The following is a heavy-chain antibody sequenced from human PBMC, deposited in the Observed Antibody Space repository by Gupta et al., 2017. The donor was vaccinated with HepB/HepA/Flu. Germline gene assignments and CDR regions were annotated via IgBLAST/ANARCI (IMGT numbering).Heavy chain of an antibody. V-gene: IGHV4-39*01. Sequence: QLQLQESGQGLVKPSETLSVTCTVSGGSISSSSYYWGWIRQPPGKGLEWIGSIYYSGSTYYNPSLKSRVTISVDTSKNQFSLKLSSVTAADTAVYYCASGGTDYYDSSGTFDPWGQGTLVTVSS. CDR2: IYYSGST. D-gene: IGHD3-22*01. CDR1: GGSISSSSYY. J-gene: IGHJ5*02. CDR3: ASGGTDYYDSSGTFDP.